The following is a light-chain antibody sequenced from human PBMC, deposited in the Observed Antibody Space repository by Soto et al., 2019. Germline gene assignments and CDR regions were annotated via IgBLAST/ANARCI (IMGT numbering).Light chain of an antibody. V-gene: IGKV1-39*01. J-gene: IGKJ2*01. Sequence: DIQMTQSPSSLSASVGDRVTITCRASQSISSYLNWYQQKPGKAPKLLIYAASSLQSGVPSRFSGSGSGTDFTLPISILQPENFATYYLQQSNSTPMYTFGRGTKLEIK. CDR2: AAS. CDR3: QQSNSTPMYT. CDR1: QSISSY.